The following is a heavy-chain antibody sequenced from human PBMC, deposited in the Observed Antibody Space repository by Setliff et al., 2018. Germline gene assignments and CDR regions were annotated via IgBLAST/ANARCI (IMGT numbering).Heavy chain of an antibody. CDR3: VKDTGNGGNTGLDY. D-gene: IGHD2-15*01. Sequence: GGSLRLSCSTSGFTFDDYAMHWVRQAPGKGLEWVSLISWDGTRTNYVDSLKGRVTISRDNSKNSLFLQMNSLRVEDTALYYCVKDTGNGGNTGLDYWGQGTQVTVSS. V-gene: IGHV3-43D*04. J-gene: IGHJ4*02. CDR1: GFTFDDYA. CDR2: ISWDGTRT.